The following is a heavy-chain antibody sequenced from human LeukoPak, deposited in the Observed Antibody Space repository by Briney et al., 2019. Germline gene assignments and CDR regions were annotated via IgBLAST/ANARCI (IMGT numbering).Heavy chain of an antibody. D-gene: IGHD1-14*01. CDR2: IYPGDSRT. CDR1: GDTFATDR. Sequence: GESLKISCKGSGDTFATDRIGWVRQLPGKGLEWMGVIYPGDSRTRYNPSFRGQITISADRSISTAYLRWSSLKASDTGMYYCGRRKFTGPWSDPWGQGTLVTVSS. CDR3: GRRKFTGPWSDP. J-gene: IGHJ5*02. V-gene: IGHV5-51*01.